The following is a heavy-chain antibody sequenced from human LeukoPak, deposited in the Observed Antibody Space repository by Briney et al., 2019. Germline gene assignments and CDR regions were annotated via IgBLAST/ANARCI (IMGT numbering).Heavy chain of an antibody. V-gene: IGHV3-21*01. Sequence: GGSLRLSCAASGFTFSSYSMNWVRQAPGKGLEWVSSISSSSSYIYYADSVKGRFTISRDNAKNSLYLQMDSLRAEDTAVYYCARDYDSSGLDAFDIWGQGTMVTVSS. J-gene: IGHJ3*02. CDR3: ARDYDSSGLDAFDI. CDR2: ISSSSSYI. D-gene: IGHD3-22*01. CDR1: GFTFSSYS.